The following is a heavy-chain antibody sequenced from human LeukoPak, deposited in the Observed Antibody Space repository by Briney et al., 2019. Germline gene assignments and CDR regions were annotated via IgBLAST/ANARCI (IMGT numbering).Heavy chain of an antibody. CDR2: IHYSGDT. CDR3: ARLTDDVVVPSITYHYFDS. J-gene: IGHJ4*02. CDR1: GASISSHY. Sequence: PSETLSLTCTVSGASISSHYWSWIRQPPGKGLEYIAYIHYSGDTNYNPSLKSRVTISIDTSKNQFSLKLSSVTAADTAVYYCARLTDDVVVPSITYHYFDSWRQGTRVTVSS. V-gene: IGHV4-59*08. D-gene: IGHD2-2*01.